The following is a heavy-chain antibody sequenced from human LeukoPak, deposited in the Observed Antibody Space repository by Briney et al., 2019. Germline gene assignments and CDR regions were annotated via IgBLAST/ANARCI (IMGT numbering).Heavy chain of an antibody. CDR3: AKDGHGTVINSSIYV. CDR1: GFTFSSYA. D-gene: IGHD3-16*02. J-gene: IGHJ6*04. Sequence: PGGSLRLSCAASGFTFSSYAMSWVRQAPGKGLEWVSAISGSGGSTYYADSVKGRFTISRDNSKNTLYLQMNSLRAEDTAVYYCAKDGHGTVINSSIYVWGKGTTVTVSS. CDR2: ISGSGGST. V-gene: IGHV3-23*01.